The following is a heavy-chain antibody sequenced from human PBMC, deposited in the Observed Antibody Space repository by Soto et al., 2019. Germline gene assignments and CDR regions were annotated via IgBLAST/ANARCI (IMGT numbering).Heavy chain of an antibody. CDR3: ARPRTVAATKGYDY. D-gene: IGHD4-4*01. Sequence: QVQLVQSGAEVKKVGSSVKVSCKASGGTFSRYPIAWVRQAPGHGLEWMGQIIPIFGTISHAQNFQGRITITADESTSTAYMELSSLRSDDTAVYYCARPRTVAATKGYDYGGQGTLVTVSS. V-gene: IGHV1-69*01. CDR2: IIPIFGTI. CDR1: GGTFSRYP. J-gene: IGHJ4*02.